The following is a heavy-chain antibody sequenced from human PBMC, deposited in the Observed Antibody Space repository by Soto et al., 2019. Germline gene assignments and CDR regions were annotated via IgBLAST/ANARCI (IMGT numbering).Heavy chain of an antibody. CDR2: IIPIFGTA. CDR3: ARDRWVRPTLNPGNWFDP. J-gene: IGHJ5*02. V-gene: IGHV1-69*01. CDR1: GGTFSSYA. D-gene: IGHD1-26*01. Sequence: QVQLVQSGAEVKKPGSSVKVSCKASGGTFSSYAISWVRQAPGQGLEWMGGIIPIFGTANYAQKLQGRVTITADESTSTAYMELSSLRSEDTAVYYCARDRWVRPTLNPGNWFDPWGQGTLVTVSS.